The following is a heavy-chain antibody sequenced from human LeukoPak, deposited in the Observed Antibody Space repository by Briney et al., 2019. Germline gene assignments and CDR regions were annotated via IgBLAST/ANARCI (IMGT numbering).Heavy chain of an antibody. Sequence: SQTLSLTCAISGDRVSSNYATWNWIRQSPSRGLEWLGRTYYRSKWYNDYAESVKSRMTINPDTSKNQFSLQLNSVTPEDTAVYYCARGWGEYGSYYYYYMDVWGKGTTVTVSS. D-gene: IGHD6-6*01. CDR1: GDRVSSNYAT. CDR3: ARGWGEYGSYYYYYMDV. J-gene: IGHJ6*03. V-gene: IGHV6-1*01. CDR2: TYYRSKWYN.